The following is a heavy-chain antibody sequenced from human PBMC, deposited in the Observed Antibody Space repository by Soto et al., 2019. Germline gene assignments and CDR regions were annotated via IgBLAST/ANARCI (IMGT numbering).Heavy chain of an antibody. Sequence: QVQLVQSGAEVKKPGSSVKVSCKASGGTFSSYTISWVRQAPGQGLEWMGRIIPILGIANYAQKFQGRVTITADKSTSTAYMERSSLRSEDTAVYYCARGLSGYCSGGSCYSLYYYYYMDVWGKGTTVTVSS. D-gene: IGHD2-15*01. CDR2: IIPILGIA. CDR3: ARGLSGYCSGGSCYSLYYYYYMDV. V-gene: IGHV1-69*02. J-gene: IGHJ6*03. CDR1: GGTFSSYT.